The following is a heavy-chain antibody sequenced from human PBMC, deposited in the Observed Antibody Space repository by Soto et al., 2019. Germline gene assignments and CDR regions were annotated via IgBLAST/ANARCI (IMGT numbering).Heavy chain of an antibody. Sequence: QVQLVESGGGVVHTGRSLRLSCAASGYTFSRDGMHWVRQAPGKGLEWVAVISYNGNITYYADSVKGRFTISRDNSKNMLFLQMNSLRTDDTGVYYCAKPTSEIPFDSWGQGTLVTVS. CDR1: GYTFSRDG. CDR2: ISYNGNIT. D-gene: IGHD1-26*01. V-gene: IGHV3-30*18. CDR3: AKPTSEIPFDS. J-gene: IGHJ4*02.